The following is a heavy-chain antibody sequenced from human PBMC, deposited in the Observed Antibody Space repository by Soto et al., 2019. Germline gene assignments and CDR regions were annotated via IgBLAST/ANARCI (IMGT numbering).Heavy chain of an antibody. V-gene: IGHV4-59*12. CDR3: ASCATSVIAAAGTYRGYYFDY. D-gene: IGHD6-13*01. Sequence: PSETLSLTCTVSGGSISSYYWSWIRQPPGKGLEWIGYIYYSGSTYYNPSLKSRVTISVDTSKNQFSLKLSSVTAADTAVYCCASCATSVIAAAGTYRGYYFDYWGQGTLVTVSS. CDR1: GGSISSYY. J-gene: IGHJ4*02. CDR2: IYYSGST.